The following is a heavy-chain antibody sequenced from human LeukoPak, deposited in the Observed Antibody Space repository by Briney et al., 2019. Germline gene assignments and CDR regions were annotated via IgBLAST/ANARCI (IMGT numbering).Heavy chain of an antibody. D-gene: IGHD3-22*01. J-gene: IGHJ4*02. CDR2: FDPEDGET. CDR1: GYTLTELS. V-gene: IGHV1-24*01. CDR3: ATHSSDSSGYYYY. Sequence: GASVKVSCKVSGYTLTELSMHWVRQAPGKGLEWMGGFDPEDGETIYTQKFQGRVTMTEDTSTDTAYMELSSLSSEDTAVYYCATHSSDSSGYYYYWGQGTLVTVSS.